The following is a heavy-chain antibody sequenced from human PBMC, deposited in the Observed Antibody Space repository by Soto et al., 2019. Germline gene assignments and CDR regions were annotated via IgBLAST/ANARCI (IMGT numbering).Heavy chain of an antibody. Sequence: QVQLVQSGAEVKKPGSSVKVSCKASGGTFSSYAISWVRQAPGQGLQWMGGIISIFGTADYAQKFQGRVKSTADESTSTAYMELSSLRSEDTAVYYCASHSGSSPEGRYYYGMDVWGQGTTVTVSS. J-gene: IGHJ6*02. CDR2: IISIFGTA. CDR3: ASHSGSSPEGRYYYGMDV. D-gene: IGHD1-26*01. V-gene: IGHV1-69*12. CDR1: GGTFSSYA.